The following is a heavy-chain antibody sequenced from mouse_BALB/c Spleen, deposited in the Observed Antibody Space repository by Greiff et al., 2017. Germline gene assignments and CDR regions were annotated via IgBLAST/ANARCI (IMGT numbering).Heavy chain of an antibody. D-gene: IGHD1-2*01. V-gene: IGHV1-67*01. CDR2: ISTYYGNT. J-gene: IGHJ1*01. Sequence: QVQLKESGPELVRPGVSVKISCKGSGYTFTDYAMHWVKQSHAKSLEWIGVISTYYGNTNYNQKFKGKATMTVDKSSSTAYMELARLTSEDSAIYYCARGTTARYWYFDVWGAGTTVTVSS. CDR1: GYTFTDYA. CDR3: ARGTTARYWYFDV.